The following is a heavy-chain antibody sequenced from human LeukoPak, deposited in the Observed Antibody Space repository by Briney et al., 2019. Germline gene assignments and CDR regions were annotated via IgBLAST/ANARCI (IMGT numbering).Heavy chain of an antibody. Sequence: SETLSLTCTVSGGSISSGGYYWSWIRQHPGKGLEWIGYIYYSGSTYYNPSLKSRVTISVDTSKNQFSLKLSSVTAADTAVYYCARGALVSAVAGFDYWGQGTLVTVSS. CDR3: ARGALVSAVAGFDY. J-gene: IGHJ4*02. V-gene: IGHV4-31*03. D-gene: IGHD6-19*01. CDR1: GGSISSGGYY. CDR2: IYYSGST.